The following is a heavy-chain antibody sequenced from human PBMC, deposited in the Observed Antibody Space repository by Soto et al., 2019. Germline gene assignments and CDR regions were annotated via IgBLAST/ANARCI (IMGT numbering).Heavy chain of an antibody. CDR2: IIPIFRTA. CDR1: GDSCDGYT. V-gene: IGHV1-69*01. CDR3: ARGADGPADYNWFDP. D-gene: IGHD2-2*01. Sequence: QEHLVQSGAEVKSRGSSVKVSCKSSGDSCDGYTFNWVRQAPGRGLEWIGGIIPIFRTANYAQRFQGRLTITADDLTTTVFMELTSLTSDDTAVYYCARGADGPADYNWFDPWGQGTLVTVSS. J-gene: IGHJ5*02.